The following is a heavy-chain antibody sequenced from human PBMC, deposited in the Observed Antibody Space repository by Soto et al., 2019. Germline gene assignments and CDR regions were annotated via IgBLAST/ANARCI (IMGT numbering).Heavy chain of an antibody. J-gene: IGHJ6*02. V-gene: IGHV1-18*01. CDR3: ARVRCSSSRCHLTYYYLYGLDV. D-gene: IGHD2-2*01. CDR2: ISTYNGNT. Sequence: GASVKVSCKASAYSFANSGISWVRQAPGQGLEWMGWISTYNGNTEYAQSLQGRITLTTDTSTSTAYMELRSLRSDDTAVYYCARVRCSSSRCHLTYYYLYGLDVWGQGTTVTVSS. CDR1: AYSFANSG.